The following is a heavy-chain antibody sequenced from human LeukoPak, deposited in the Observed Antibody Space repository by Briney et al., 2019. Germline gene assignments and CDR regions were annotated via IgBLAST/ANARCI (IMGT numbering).Heavy chain of an antibody. D-gene: IGHD3-22*01. CDR2: ISSSSTLI. Sequence: PGGSLRLSXAASGFTFNSYSMNWVRQAPGKGLEWVSSISSSSTLIYYADSMKGRFTISRDNAKNSLYLHMNSLRAEDTAVYYCASGYYYDSSGFQSHAFDIWGQGTMVTVSS. V-gene: IGHV3-21*01. CDR1: GFTFNSYS. J-gene: IGHJ3*02. CDR3: ASGYYYDSSGFQSHAFDI.